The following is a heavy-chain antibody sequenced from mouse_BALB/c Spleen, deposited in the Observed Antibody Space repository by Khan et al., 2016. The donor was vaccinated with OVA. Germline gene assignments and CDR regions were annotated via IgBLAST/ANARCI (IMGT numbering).Heavy chain of an antibody. Sequence: EVDLVVPGGHLVKPGGSLKLSCAASGFTFSSYSMSLVRQIPDKRLEWVATMSSGGDYTYYPDSVKGRFTISRDIAKNTLYLQMSSMKSEDTAMDYCANHLAGSLAYWGQGTLVTVSA. CDR3: ANHLAGSLAY. D-gene: IGHD1-1*01. CDR2: MSSGGDYT. V-gene: IGHV5-6*01. J-gene: IGHJ3*01. CDR1: GFTFSSYS.